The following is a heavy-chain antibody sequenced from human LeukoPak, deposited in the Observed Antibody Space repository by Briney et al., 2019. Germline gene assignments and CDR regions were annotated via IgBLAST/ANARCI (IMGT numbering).Heavy chain of an antibody. V-gene: IGHV5-51*01. Sequence: GTSLKISCKGSGYSFTNYWIGWVRHMPGKGLEWMGIIYPGDSNTTYSPSFQGQVTISADKSISTAYLQWSSLKASDTAIYYCARRSGITGTTDFWGQGTLVTVSS. CDR3: ARRSGITGTTDF. CDR2: IYPGDSNT. CDR1: GYSFTNYW. D-gene: IGHD1-7*01. J-gene: IGHJ4*02.